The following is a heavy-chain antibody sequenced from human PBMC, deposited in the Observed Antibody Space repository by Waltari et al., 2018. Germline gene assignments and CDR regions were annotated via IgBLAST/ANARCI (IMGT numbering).Heavy chain of an antibody. D-gene: IGHD2-15*01. CDR2: MTSDGSRT. V-gene: IGHV3-74*01. CDR1: GFTFSTYW. CDR3: ASHRPGGYGMDV. Sequence: VQLVESGGGLVQPGGSLRLSCEASGFTFSTYWMCWVRQVPGKGLVWVSTMTSDGSRTRYADSVKGRFTISRDNAKNTLYLQTNSLRAEDTAVYYCASHRPGGYGMDVWGHGTTVTVSS. J-gene: IGHJ6*02.